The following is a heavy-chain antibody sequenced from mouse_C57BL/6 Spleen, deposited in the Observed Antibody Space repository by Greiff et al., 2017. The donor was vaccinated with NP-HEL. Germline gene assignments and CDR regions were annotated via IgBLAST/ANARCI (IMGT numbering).Heavy chain of an antibody. V-gene: IGHV1-59*01. CDR2: IDPSDSYT. D-gene: IGHD1-1*01. J-gene: IGHJ2*01. CDR1: GYTFTSYW. Sequence: QVQLQQPGAELVRPGTSVKLSCKASGYTFTSYWMHWVKQRPGQGLEWIGVIDPSDSYTNYNQKFKGKATLTVDTSSSTAYMQLSSLTSEDSAVYYCARDWYYGSSFDDWGQGTTLTVSS. CDR3: ARDWYYGSSFDD.